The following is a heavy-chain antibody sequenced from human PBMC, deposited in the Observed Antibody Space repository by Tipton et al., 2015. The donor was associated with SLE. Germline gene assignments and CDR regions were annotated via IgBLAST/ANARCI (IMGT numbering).Heavy chain of an antibody. CDR3: ARGDPSGYHYFDY. J-gene: IGHJ4*02. V-gene: IGHV4-38-2*02. Sequence: TLSLTCTVSGYSIRTVHYWGWLRQPPGKGLEWSGSIYYSGSTYFNPSLQSRVTISVDTSKNQFSLKLTSVTAADTAVYYCARGDPSGYHYFDYWGQGILVTVS. CDR2: IYYSGST. CDR1: GYSIRTVHY. D-gene: IGHD3-3*01.